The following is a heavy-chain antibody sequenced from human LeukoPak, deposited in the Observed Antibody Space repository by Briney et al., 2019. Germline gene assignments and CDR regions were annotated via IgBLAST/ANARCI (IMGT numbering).Heavy chain of an antibody. D-gene: IGHD5/OR15-5a*01. CDR1: GFTFSSYE. CDR2: ISSSGSTI. J-gene: IGHJ6*02. Sequence: GGSLRLSCAASGFTFSSYEMNWVRQAPGKGLEWVSYISSSGSTIYYADSVKGRFTISRDNVKNSLYLQMNSLRAEDTAVYYCAKRNFYDRYYYYGMDVWGQGTTVTVSS. V-gene: IGHV3-48*03. CDR3: AKRNFYDRYYYYGMDV.